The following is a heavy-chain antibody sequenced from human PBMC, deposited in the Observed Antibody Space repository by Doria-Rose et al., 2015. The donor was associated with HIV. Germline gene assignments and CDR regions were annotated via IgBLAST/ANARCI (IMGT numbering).Heavy chain of an antibody. D-gene: IGHD6-13*01. CDR3: ARIHSLSSSSLGH. V-gene: IGHV1-3*01. Sequence: AIHWARQAPGQRLEWMGWLNVGNGDTRYSRKFQDKVTITSDTSANTGYMALSSLRSEDTAVYYCARIHSLSSSSLGHWGQGTLVTVSS. CDR1: A. CDR2: LNVGNGDT. J-gene: IGHJ4*02.